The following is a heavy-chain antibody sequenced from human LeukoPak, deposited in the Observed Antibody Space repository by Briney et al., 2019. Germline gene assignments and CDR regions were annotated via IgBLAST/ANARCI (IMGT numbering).Heavy chain of an antibody. Sequence: PSQTLSLTCTVSGDSISSGTYYWSWIRQPAGKGLEWIGRVHSSGNTNYNPSLKSRVTISIDTSKNQFSLKLSSVTAADTAAYYCARGVGSSSSNWFDPWGQGTLVTVSS. V-gene: IGHV4-61*02. CDR3: ARGVGSSSSNWFDP. D-gene: IGHD6-6*01. CDR1: GDSISSGTYY. CDR2: VHSSGNT. J-gene: IGHJ5*02.